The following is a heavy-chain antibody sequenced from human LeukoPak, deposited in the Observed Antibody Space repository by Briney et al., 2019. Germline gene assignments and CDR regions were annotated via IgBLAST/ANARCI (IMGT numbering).Heavy chain of an antibody. CDR3: AKDGFSRNGVFDAFDI. V-gene: IGHV3-30*18. CDR1: GFTFSSYG. J-gene: IGHJ3*02. Sequence: GGSLRLSCAASGFTFSSYGMHWVRQAPGKGLEWVAVISYDGSNKYYADAVKGRFIISRDDSKDALYLQLNSLKAEDTAVYYCAKDGFSRNGVFDAFDIWGQGTMVTVSS. CDR2: ISYDGSNK. D-gene: IGHD3-3*01.